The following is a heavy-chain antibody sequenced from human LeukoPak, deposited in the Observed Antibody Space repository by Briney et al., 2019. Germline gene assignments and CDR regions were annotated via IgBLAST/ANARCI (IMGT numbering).Heavy chain of an antibody. CDR3: ATLGRDIVVVPAATRYYYYYGMDV. V-gene: IGHV5-51*01. CDR2: IYPGDSDT. J-gene: IGHJ6*02. D-gene: IGHD2-2*01. CDR1: GYSFTSYW. Sequence: GESLKISCTGSGYSFTSYWIGWVRQMPGKGLEWMGIIYPGDSDTRYSPSFQGQVTISADKSISTAYLQWSSLKASDTAMYYCATLGRDIVVVPAATRYYYYYGMDVWGQGTTVTVSS.